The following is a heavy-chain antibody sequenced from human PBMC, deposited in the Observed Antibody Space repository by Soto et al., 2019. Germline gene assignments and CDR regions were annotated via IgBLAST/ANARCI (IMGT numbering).Heavy chain of an antibody. Sequence: SVKVSCKASGGTFSSYAISWVRQAPGQGLEWMGGIIPIFGTANYAQKFQGRVTITADESTSTAYMELSSLRSEDTAVYYCARAGYYDSSGYYPNYYYYGMDVWGQGTTVTVS. CDR3: ARAGYYDSSGYYPNYYYYGMDV. D-gene: IGHD3-22*01. V-gene: IGHV1-69*13. CDR2: IIPIFGTA. J-gene: IGHJ6*02. CDR1: GGTFSSYA.